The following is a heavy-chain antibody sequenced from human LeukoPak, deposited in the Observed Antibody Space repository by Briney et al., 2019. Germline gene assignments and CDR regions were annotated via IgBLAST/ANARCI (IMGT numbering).Heavy chain of an antibody. CDR3: VRDFAFGFCNTTTCRYPFDS. CDR2: MSTSSTYI. Sequence: PGGSLRLSCAASGFNFRGYNMNWVRQAPGKGLVWVSSMSTSSTYIYYADSIKGRFTISRDDARSLLYLQMDSLRAEDTAGYYCVRDFAFGFCNTTTCRYPFDSWGQGTLVTVSS. CDR1: GFNFRGYN. J-gene: IGHJ4*02. D-gene: IGHD3-16*01. V-gene: IGHV3-21*06.